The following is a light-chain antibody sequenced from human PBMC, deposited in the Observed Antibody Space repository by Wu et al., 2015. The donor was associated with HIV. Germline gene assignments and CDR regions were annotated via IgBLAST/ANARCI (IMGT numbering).Light chain of an antibody. V-gene: IGKV3-20*01. J-gene: IGKJ1*01. CDR2: DAS. CDR1: QSVSSSY. Sequence: EIVLTQSPGTLSLSPGERATLSCRASQSVSSSYLAWYQQKSGQAPRLLIYDASSRATGIPDRFNGSGSGTDFTLTISRLEPEDFAVYYCQQYGSSPQKFGQGTKVEIK. CDR3: QQYGSSPQK.